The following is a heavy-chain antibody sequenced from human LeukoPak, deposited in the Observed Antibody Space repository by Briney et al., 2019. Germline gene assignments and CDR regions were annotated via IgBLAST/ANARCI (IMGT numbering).Heavy chain of an antibody. V-gene: IGHV3-30*18. CDR1: GFTFSSYG. CDR2: ISYDGSNK. J-gene: IGHJ4*02. D-gene: IGHD3-22*01. CDR3: AKDNYYDSSGQLDY. Sequence: GGSLRLSCAGSGFTFSSYGMHWVRPAPGKGLEGVAVISYDGSNKYYADSVKGRFTISRDNSKNTLYLQMNSLRAEDTAVYYCAKDNYYDSSGQLDYWGQGTLVTVSS.